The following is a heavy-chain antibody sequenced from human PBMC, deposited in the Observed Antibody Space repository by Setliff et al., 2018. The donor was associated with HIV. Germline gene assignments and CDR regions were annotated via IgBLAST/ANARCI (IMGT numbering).Heavy chain of an antibody. Sequence: ASVKVSCKASGYTFTSYSMHWVRQAPGQGLEWMGIINRSGGTTNYAQKFQGRVTMTRDTSTSTVYMEVSSLRSDDTAVYYCARDQSIAAADDDWYFDLWGRGTLVTVSS. CDR3: ARDQSIAAADDDWYFDL. J-gene: IGHJ2*01. V-gene: IGHV1-46*01. CDR2: INRSGGTT. D-gene: IGHD6-13*01. CDR1: GYTFTSYS.